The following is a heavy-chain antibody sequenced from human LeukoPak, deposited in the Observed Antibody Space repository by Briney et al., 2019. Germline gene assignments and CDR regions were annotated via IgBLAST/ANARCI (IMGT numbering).Heavy chain of an antibody. V-gene: IGHV3-21*01. J-gene: IGHJ4*02. CDR2: ISSSSSYI. D-gene: IGHD6-6*01. Sequence: GGSLRLSCAASGFTFSSYSMNWVRQAPGKGLEWVSSISSSSSYIYYADSVKGRFTISRDNAKNSLYLQMNSLRAEDTAVYYCARDSQSIAARRYYYFDYWGQGTLVTVSS. CDR3: ARDSQSIAARRYYYFDY. CDR1: GFTFSSYS.